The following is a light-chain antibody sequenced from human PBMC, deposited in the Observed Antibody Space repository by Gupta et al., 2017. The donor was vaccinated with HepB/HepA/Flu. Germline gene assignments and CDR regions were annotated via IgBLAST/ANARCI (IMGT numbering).Light chain of an antibody. V-gene: IGKV1-12*01. J-gene: IGKJ4*01. CDR3: QPSNIFPLT. CDR1: QDISSW. Sequence: ITCRASQDISSWLAWYQQKPGKAPDLLIYAASSLQSGVPSWFSGSGSGTDFSLTISILHPEDFATYFRQPSNIFPLTFGGGTKVEIK. CDR2: AAS.